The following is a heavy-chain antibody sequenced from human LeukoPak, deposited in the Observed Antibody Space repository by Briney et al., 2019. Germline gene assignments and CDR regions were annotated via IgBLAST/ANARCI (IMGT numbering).Heavy chain of an antibody. V-gene: IGHV3-11*01. CDR1: GLTFRDLD. CDR3: TRDPRLCDY. CDR2: IGPSGTIM. Sequence: VWSPMVSWWTSGLTFRDLDMAGSRQAPGKGLEWVAYIGPSGTIMNYADSVKGRFTVSRDNAENSLYLHMNSLRAEDTAVYYCTRDPRLCDYWGQGTLVTVSS. J-gene: IGHJ4*02.